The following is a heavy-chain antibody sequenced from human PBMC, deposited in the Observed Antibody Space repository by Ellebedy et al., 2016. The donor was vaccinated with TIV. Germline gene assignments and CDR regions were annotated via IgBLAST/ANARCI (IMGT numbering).Heavy chain of an antibody. CDR2: IYSGGST. D-gene: IGHD3-3*01. V-gene: IGHV3-66*01. Sequence: PGGSLRLSCAASGFTVSSNYMSWVRQAPGKGLEWVSVIYSGGSTYYADSVKGRFTISRDNAKNSLYLQMNSLRDEDTSVYYCARRGDFWSGWGQGTLVTVSS. CDR1: GFTVSSNY. J-gene: IGHJ4*02. CDR3: ARRGDFWSG.